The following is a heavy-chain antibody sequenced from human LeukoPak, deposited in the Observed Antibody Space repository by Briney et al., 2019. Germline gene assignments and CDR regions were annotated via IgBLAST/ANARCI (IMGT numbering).Heavy chain of an antibody. CDR3: ARDRSSSWSAPSWFDP. V-gene: IGHV4-4*07. Sequence: SETLSLTCTVSGGSISSYYWSWIRQPAGKGLEWIGRIYTSGSTNYNPSLKSRVTMSVDTSKNQFSLKPSSVTAADTAVYYCARDRSSSWSAPSWFDPWGQGTLVTVSS. D-gene: IGHD6-13*01. CDR1: GGSISSYY. CDR2: IYTSGST. J-gene: IGHJ5*02.